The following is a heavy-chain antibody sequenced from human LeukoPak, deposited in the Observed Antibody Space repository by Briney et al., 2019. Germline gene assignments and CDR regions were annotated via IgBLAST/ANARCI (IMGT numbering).Heavy chain of an antibody. CDR2: IYPGDSDT. CDR1: GYSFTTYW. V-gene: IGHV5-51*01. Sequence: GESLKISCRGSGYSFTTYWIGWVRQMPRKGLEWMGIIYPGDSDTRYSPSFQGQVPMSADKSINTAYLQWSSLKASGTAMYYCARRQGCSSTSCPPDSWGQGTLVTVSS. D-gene: IGHD2-2*01. CDR3: ARRQGCSSTSCPPDS. J-gene: IGHJ4*02.